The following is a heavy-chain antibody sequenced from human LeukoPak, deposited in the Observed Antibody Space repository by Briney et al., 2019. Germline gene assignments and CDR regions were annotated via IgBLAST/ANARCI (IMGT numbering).Heavy chain of an antibody. D-gene: IGHD6-13*01. V-gene: IGHV1-18*01. CDR1: GYTFTSYG. J-gene: IGHJ4*02. CDR3: AKDLYSSSWYYFDY. Sequence: GASVKVSCKASGYTFTSYGISWVRQAPGQGLEWMGWISAYNGNTNYAQKLQGRVTMTTDTSTSTAYMELRSLRSDDTAVYYCAKDLYSSSWYYFDYWGQGTLVTVSS. CDR2: ISAYNGNT.